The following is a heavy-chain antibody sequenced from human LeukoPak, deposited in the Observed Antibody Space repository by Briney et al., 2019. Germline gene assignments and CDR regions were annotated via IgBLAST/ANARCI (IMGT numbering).Heavy chain of an antibody. Sequence: PGGSLRLSCAASGFTLSSYGMHWVRQAPGKGLEWVAVTSYDGGKKYYVDSVKGRFTISRDTSKNTLYLQMNSLRTEDTAIYYCARDLSSSWALDYWGQGTLVTVSS. V-gene: IGHV3-30*03. CDR2: TSYDGGKK. J-gene: IGHJ4*02. D-gene: IGHD6-13*01. CDR1: GFTLSSYG. CDR3: ARDLSSSWALDY.